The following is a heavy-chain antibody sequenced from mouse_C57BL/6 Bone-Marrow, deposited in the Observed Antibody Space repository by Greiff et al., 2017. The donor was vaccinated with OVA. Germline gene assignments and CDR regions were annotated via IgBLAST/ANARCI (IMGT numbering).Heavy chain of an antibody. J-gene: IGHJ1*03. CDR2: IWRGGST. Sequence: QVHVKQSGPGLVQPSQSLSITCTVSGFSLTSYGVHWVRQSPGKGLEWLGVIWRGGSTDYNAAFMSRLSITKDNSKSQVFFKMNSLQADNTAIYCCAESYDYDGYFDVWGTGTTVTVSS. CDR1: GFSLTSYG. CDR3: AESYDYDGYFDV. V-gene: IGHV2-5*01. D-gene: IGHD2-4*01.